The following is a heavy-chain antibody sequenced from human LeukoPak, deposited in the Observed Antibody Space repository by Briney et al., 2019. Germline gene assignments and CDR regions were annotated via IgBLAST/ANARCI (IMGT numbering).Heavy chain of an antibody. D-gene: IGHD5-18*01. Sequence: GRSLRLSCAASGFTFSSHALHWVRQAPGKGLEWVAVISSDGSYKYYADSVEGRFTISRDNSKNTLYLQMNSLIPEDTAVYYCARQYISGQWYFDYWGQGTLVTVSS. CDR2: ISSDGSYK. V-gene: IGHV3-30*04. J-gene: IGHJ4*02. CDR1: GFTFSSHA. CDR3: ARQYISGQWYFDY.